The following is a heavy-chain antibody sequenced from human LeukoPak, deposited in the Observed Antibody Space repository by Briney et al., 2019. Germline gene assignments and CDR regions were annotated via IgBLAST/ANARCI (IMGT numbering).Heavy chain of an antibody. D-gene: IGHD3-10*01. CDR2: ISGSGDKT. V-gene: IGHV3-23*01. CDR3: AKDGTNYGLGTSFDN. CDR1: GFTFSSYA. Sequence: GGSLRLSCVTSGFTFSSYAMTWVRQPPGKGLEWVAAISGSGDKTYYADSVKGRFIISRDNSKTTLFLQLNSLGAGDSAVFYCAKDGTNYGLGTSFDNWGQGTLVTVSS. J-gene: IGHJ4*02.